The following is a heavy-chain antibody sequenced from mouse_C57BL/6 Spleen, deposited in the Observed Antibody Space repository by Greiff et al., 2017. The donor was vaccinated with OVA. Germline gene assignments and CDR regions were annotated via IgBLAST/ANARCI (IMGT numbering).Heavy chain of an antibody. J-gene: IGHJ4*01. Sequence: VHLVESGPGLVAPSQSLSITCTVSGFSLTSYGVDWVRQSPGKGLEWLGVIWGVGSTNYNSALKSRLSISKDNSKSQVFLKMNSLQTDDTAMYYCAVRSFGYAMDYWGQGTSVTVSS. CDR1: GFSLTSYG. V-gene: IGHV2-6*01. CDR3: AVRSFGYAMDY. CDR2: IWGVGST.